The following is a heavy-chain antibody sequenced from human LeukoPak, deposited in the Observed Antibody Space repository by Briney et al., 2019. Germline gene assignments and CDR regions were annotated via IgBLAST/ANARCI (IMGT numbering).Heavy chain of an antibody. D-gene: IGHD3-10*01. J-gene: IGHJ5*02. CDR2: INPNSGGT. V-gene: IGHV1-2*04. Sequence: ASVKVSCKASGYTFTGYYMHWVRQAPGQGLEWMGWINPNSGGTNYVQKFQGWVTMTRDPSISTAYMELSRLRSDDTAVYYCARVRITMVRGVPGDWFDPWGQGTLVTVSS. CDR3: ARVRITMVRGVPGDWFDP. CDR1: GYTFTGYY.